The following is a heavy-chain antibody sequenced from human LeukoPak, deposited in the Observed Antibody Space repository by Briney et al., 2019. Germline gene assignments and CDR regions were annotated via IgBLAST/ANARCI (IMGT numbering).Heavy chain of an antibody. D-gene: IGHD2-2*01. CDR1: GFTFSSYG. CDR2: IWDDASK. CDR3: ARAEVPAAIKSGAFDI. Sequence: PGGSLRLSCAASGFTFSSYGMHWVRQAPGKGLEWVAVIWDDASKYYADSVKGRFTISRDNSKNTLYLQMNSLRAEDTAVYYCARAEVPAAIKSGAFDIWGQGTMVTVSS. J-gene: IGHJ3*02. V-gene: IGHV3-33*01.